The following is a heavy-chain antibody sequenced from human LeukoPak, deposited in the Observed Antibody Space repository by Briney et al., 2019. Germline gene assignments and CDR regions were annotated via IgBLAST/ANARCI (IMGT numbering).Heavy chain of an antibody. V-gene: IGHV3-66*02. CDR3: ARDRGNGVFDV. CDR1: GFTVSNNY. CDR2: IYTGGST. J-gene: IGHJ3*01. D-gene: IGHD4-23*01. Sequence: GGSLRLSYAASGFTVSNNYMSWVRQAPGKGLEWVSIIYTGGSTDYVDSVKGRFTISRDNSKNTLYLQMNSLRAEDTAVYYCARDRGNGVFDVWGQGTMVTVSS.